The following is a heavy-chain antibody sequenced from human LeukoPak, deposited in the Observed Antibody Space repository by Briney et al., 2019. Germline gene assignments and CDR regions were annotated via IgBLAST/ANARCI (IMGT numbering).Heavy chain of an antibody. D-gene: IGHD3-3*01. V-gene: IGHV4-39*01. CDR1: GGAIRSSRYY. J-gene: IGHJ5*02. CDR2: IYYSGST. CDR3: ARLYFDLRGWFDP. Sequence: SETLFITGTDSGGAIRSSRYYLGWIRHPPWKRLECIGSIYYSGSTYYNPSLKSRVTISVDTSKNQFSLKLSSVTAADTAVYYCARLYFDLRGWFDPWGQGTLVTVSS.